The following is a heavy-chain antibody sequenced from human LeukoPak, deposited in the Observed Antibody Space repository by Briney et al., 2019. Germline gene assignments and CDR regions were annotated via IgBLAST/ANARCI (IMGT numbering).Heavy chain of an antibody. CDR3: AKSKFTIAAHKPLFDY. CDR2: IRYDGSNK. J-gene: IGHJ4*02. V-gene: IGHV3-30*02. CDR1: GFTFSTYS. D-gene: IGHD6-6*01. Sequence: GGSLRLSCAASGFTFSTYSIHWVRQAPGKGLEWVAFIRYDGSNKYYADSVKGRFTISRDNSKNTLYLQMNSLRAEDTAVYYCAKSKFTIAAHKPLFDYWGQGTLVTVSS.